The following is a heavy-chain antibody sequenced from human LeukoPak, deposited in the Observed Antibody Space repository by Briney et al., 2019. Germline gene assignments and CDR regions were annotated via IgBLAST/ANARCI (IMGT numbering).Heavy chain of an antibody. Sequence: GGSPRLSCAASGFTFSNYGMHWVRQAPGKGLEWVADIWSDGSKKYYADSVKGRFTISRDNSKNTLYLQMNSLTAEDAAVYYCARNVGGTCAADVWGQGTMATVSS. J-gene: IGHJ3*01. D-gene: IGHD1-26*01. CDR2: IWSDGSKK. CDR3: ARNVGGTCAADV. CDR1: GFTFSNYG. V-gene: IGHV3-33*01.